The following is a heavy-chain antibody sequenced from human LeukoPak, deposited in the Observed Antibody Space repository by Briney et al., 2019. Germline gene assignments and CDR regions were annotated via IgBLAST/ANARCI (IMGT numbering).Heavy chain of an antibody. CDR3: ARELRNTAMVTQYYFDY. J-gene: IGHJ4*02. Sequence: SETLSLTSAVYGGSFSGYYWCCIRQPPGKGLEWIGEINHSGSTNYNPSLKSRVTISVDTSKNQFSLKLSSVTAADTAVYYCARELRNTAMVTQYYFDYWGQGTLVTVSS. CDR2: INHSGST. V-gene: IGHV4-34*01. CDR1: GGSFSGYY. D-gene: IGHD5-18*01.